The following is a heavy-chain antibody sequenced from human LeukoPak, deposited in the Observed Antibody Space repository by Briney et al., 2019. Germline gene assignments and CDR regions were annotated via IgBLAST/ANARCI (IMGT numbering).Heavy chain of an antibody. J-gene: IGHJ4*02. CDR3: AREIIGYSYSYYFDY. Sequence: SVKVSCKASGGTFSSYAISWVRQAPGQGLEWMGRIIPILGIANYAQKFQGRVTITADKSTSTAYMELSSLRSEDTAVYYCAREIIGYSYSYYFDYWGQGTLVTVSS. CDR1: GGTFSSYA. D-gene: IGHD5-18*01. V-gene: IGHV1-69*04. CDR2: IIPILGIA.